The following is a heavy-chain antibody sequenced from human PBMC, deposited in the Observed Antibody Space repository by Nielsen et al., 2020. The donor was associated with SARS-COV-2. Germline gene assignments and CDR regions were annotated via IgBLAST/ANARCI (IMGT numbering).Heavy chain of an antibody. CDR3: ARAGRIVGATSKLGY. D-gene: IGHD1-26*01. CDR1: GYTFTSYA. Sequence: ASVKASCKASGYTFTSYAMNWVRQAPGQGLEWMGWINTNTGNPTYAQGFTGRFVFSLDTSVSTAYLQISSLKAEDTAVYYCARAGRIVGATSKLGYWGQGTLVTVSS. V-gene: IGHV7-4-1*02. J-gene: IGHJ4*02. CDR2: INTNTGNP.